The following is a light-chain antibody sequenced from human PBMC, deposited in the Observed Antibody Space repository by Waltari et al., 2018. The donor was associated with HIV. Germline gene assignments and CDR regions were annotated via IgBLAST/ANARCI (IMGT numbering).Light chain of an antibody. V-gene: IGKV4-1*01. CDR3: QQYDSSPWN. CDR1: QSGVYSSINSSH. J-gene: IGKJ3*01. CDR2: CAS. Sequence: DIVMTQSPDSLVASLGERATINCKSSQSGVYSSINSSHVAWYQQKPGQPPRLLIYCASSRDTGIPDRFSGSGSGTDFTLTISRLQAEDVAVYYCQQYDSSPWNFGPGTKVDIK.